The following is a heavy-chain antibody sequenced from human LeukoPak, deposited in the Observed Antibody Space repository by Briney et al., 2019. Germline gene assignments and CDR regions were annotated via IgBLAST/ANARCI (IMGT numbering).Heavy chain of an antibody. Sequence: HSETLSLTGTVSGGSISGNYGSSIRRPPGEGLEWIGYDYDSGKTKDNPALKSRVTISVDTAKNRRSLSLNSGTGAGTAVSYCARLPPLDGSGYYYFDYWGQGTLVTVSS. V-gene: IGHV4-59*08. D-gene: IGHD3-22*01. CDR3: ARLPPLDGSGYYYFDY. CDR2: DYDSGKT. CDR1: GGSISGNY. J-gene: IGHJ4*02.